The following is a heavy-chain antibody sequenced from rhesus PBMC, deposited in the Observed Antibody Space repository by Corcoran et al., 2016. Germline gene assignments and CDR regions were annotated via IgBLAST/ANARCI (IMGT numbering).Heavy chain of an antibody. Sequence: QVQLQESGPGLVKPSETLSLTCAVSGGSISDDYYWSWIRQPPGKGLEWIGYIYVSGRGTNYKPSLKNRVTISIDTSKNQFSLKLSSVTAADSAVYYCARDLGYYSGSYYSFDYWGQGVLVTVSS. J-gene: IGHJ4*01. V-gene: IGHV4-106*01. CDR3: ARDLGYYSGSYYSFDY. D-gene: IGHD3-16*01. CDR2: IYVSGRGT. CDR1: GGSISDDYY.